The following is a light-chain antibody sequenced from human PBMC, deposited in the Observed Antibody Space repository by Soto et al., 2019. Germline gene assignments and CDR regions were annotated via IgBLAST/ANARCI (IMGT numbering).Light chain of an antibody. J-gene: IGKJ1*01. CDR2: FGS. CDR3: MQALQTPWT. CDR1: QSLLHSNGYNY. Sequence: DSVMTQSPRSLPFTPGEPASISCRSSQSLLHSNGYNYLDWYLQKPGQSPQLLIYFGSNRASWVNDRFSGSGSSTACTLKISRVEAEDVGVYYCMQALQTPWTFGQGTKVEIK. V-gene: IGKV2-28*01.